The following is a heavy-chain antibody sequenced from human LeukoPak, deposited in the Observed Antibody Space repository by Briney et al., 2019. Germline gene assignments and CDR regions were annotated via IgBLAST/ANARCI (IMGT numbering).Heavy chain of an antibody. Sequence: SGPALVKPTQTLTLTCTFSGFSLSTSGMCVSWIRQPPGKALEWLARIDWDDDKYYSTSLKTRLTISKDTSKNQVVLTMTNMDPVDTATYYCARMCRDGYNSYFDYWGQGTLVTVSS. V-gene: IGHV2-70*11. J-gene: IGHJ4*02. CDR2: IDWDDDK. CDR3: ARMCRDGYNSYFDY. CDR1: GFSLSTSGMC. D-gene: IGHD5-24*01.